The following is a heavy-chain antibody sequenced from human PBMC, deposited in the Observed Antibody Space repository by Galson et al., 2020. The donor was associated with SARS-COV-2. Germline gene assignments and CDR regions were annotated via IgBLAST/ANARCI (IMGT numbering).Heavy chain of an antibody. CDR3: AKDETLGSYYEYFQH. CDR1: AFTFSGYA. V-gene: IGHV3-30*18. CDR2: ISYDGSNK. D-gene: IGHD1-26*01. Sequence: GGSLRLSCAASAFTFSGYAMHWVRQAPGKGLEWVAVISYDGSNKYYADSVKGRFTISRDNSENTLYLQMNSLRAEDTAVYYFAKDETLGSYYEYFQHWGQGTLVTVSS. J-gene: IGHJ1*01.